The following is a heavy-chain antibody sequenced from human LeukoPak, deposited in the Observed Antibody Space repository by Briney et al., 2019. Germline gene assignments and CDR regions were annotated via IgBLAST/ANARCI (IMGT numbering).Heavy chain of an antibody. Sequence: GGSLRLSCAASGFTFSSYAMSWVRQAPGKGLEWVSAISGSGGSTYYADSVKGRFTISRDNSKNTLYLQMNSLRAEDTAVYYCAKGRPLADIVVVPAALYSYYYGMDVWGQGTTVTVSS. CDR3: AKGRPLADIVVVPAALYSYYYGMDV. CDR2: ISGSGGST. V-gene: IGHV3-23*01. CDR1: GFTFSSYA. J-gene: IGHJ6*02. D-gene: IGHD2-2*01.